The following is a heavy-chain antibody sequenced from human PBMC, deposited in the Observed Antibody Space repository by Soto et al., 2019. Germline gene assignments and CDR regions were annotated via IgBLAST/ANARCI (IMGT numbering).Heavy chain of an antibody. J-gene: IGHJ4*02. D-gene: IGHD4-4*01. CDR3: AKFSNNFDY. V-gene: IGHV4-59*01. CDR2: VYYSGIT. CDR1: GGSISSYY. Sequence: SETLSRTCTVSGGSISSYYWSWIRQPPGKGLEWIGYVYYSGITNYNPSLKSRVTISVDTSKNQFSLKLTSVTAADTAVYYCAKFSNNFDYWGQGTLVTVS.